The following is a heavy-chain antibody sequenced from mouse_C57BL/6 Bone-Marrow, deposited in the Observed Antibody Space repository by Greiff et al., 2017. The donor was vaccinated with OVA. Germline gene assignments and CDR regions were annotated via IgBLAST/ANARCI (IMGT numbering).Heavy chain of an antibody. CDR1: GFTFTDYY. J-gene: IGHJ3*01. Sequence: EVQLVESGGGLVQPGGSLSLSCAASGFTFTDYYMSWVRQPPGKALEWLGFIRNKANGYTTEYSASVKGRFTISRDNSQSILYLQMNALRAEDSATYYCARSLYDTFAYWGQGTLVTVSA. CDR2: IRNKANGYTT. CDR3: ARSLYDTFAY. D-gene: IGHD1-1*01. V-gene: IGHV7-3*01.